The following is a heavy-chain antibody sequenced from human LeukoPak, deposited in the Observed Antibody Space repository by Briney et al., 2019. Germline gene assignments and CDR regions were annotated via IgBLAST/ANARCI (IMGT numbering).Heavy chain of an antibody. CDR1: GFTFSSYA. CDR2: ISGSGGST. J-gene: IGHJ4*02. Sequence: GGSLRLSCAASGFTFSSYAMSWVRQAPGKGLEWVSAISGSGGSTYYADSVKGRFTISRDNSKNTLYLQMNSLRAADTAVYYCAKPQNTYYYDSSGYYSYFDYWGQGTLVTVSS. V-gene: IGHV3-23*01. D-gene: IGHD3-22*01. CDR3: AKPQNTYYYDSSGYYSYFDY.